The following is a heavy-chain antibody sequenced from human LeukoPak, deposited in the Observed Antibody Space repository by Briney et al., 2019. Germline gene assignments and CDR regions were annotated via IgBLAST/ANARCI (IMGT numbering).Heavy chain of an antibody. CDR3: AKDISGWALEQRFQH. CDR1: RLHYDVCD. D-gene: IGHD6-19*01. J-gene: IGHJ1*01. CDR2: ISSYTGCI. V-gene: IGHV3-43*02. Sequence: GVSLRLLCGVSRLHYDVCDIQCARDARAKALEGGSLISSYTGCIYYADAVKGRFTISRDNSKNSVYLQLNSLRTEDSALYYCAKDISGWALEQRFQHWGQGTLVSVSS.